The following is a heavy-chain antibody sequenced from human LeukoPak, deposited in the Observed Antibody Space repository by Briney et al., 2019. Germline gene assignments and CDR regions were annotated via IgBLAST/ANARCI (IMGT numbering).Heavy chain of an antibody. Sequence: PGGSLRLSCVTSGFIFSDYSMNWVPQAPGKGLEWVSTMSSSVNYIYYADSVKGRFTISRDNAKKSLYLQMNSLTVEDTAGYYCARDAAKGLYPIVRGVVDYWGQGALVTVSS. J-gene: IGHJ4*02. CDR2: MSSSVNYI. CDR3: ARDAAKGLYPIVRGVVDY. D-gene: IGHD3-10*01. CDR1: GFIFSDYS. V-gene: IGHV3-21*01.